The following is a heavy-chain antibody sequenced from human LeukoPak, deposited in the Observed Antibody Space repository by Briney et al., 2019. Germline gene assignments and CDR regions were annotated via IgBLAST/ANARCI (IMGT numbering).Heavy chain of an antibody. D-gene: IGHD6-25*01. Sequence: QPGGSLRLSCAASGFTFSSYAMSWVRQAPGKGLEWVSAISGSGGSTYYADSVKGRFTISRDNSKNTVHLQMSSLRAEDTAVYYCAKKGLGGSGGWYFAYGAQGALVTVSS. V-gene: IGHV3-23*01. J-gene: IGHJ4*02. CDR2: ISGSGGST. CDR3: AKKGLGGSGGWYFAY. CDR1: GFTFSSYA.